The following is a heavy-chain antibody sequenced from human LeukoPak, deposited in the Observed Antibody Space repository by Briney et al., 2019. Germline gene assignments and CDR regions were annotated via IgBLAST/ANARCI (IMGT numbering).Heavy chain of an antibody. CDR1: GFTLSIYS. J-gene: IGHJ5*01. D-gene: IGHD6-13*01. CDR2: ISDSSSVI. CDR3: ARGYGSSWFYS. Sequence: GGSLRFSFAAPGFTLSIYSMTWVGQPPGKGPEWLSYISDSSSVIHYADSVEGRFTISRDNAKNSLYLQMNSLRAEDTAVYYCARGYGSSWFYSWGQGTLVTVSS. V-gene: IGHV3-48*04.